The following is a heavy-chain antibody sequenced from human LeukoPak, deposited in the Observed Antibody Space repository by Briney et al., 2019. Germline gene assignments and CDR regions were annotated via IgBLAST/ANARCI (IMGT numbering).Heavy chain of an antibody. CDR3: ARPSSSSDFDY. J-gene: IGHJ4*02. V-gene: IGHV1-2*05. CDR1: GYTFTGYY. CDR2: INPNSGGT. D-gene: IGHD6-6*01. Sequence: ASVKVSCKASGYTFTGYYMHWVRQAPGQGLEWMGRINPNSGGTNYAQKFKGRVTMTRDTSISRAYMELSRLRSDDTVVYYCARPSSSSDFDYWGQGTLVTVSS.